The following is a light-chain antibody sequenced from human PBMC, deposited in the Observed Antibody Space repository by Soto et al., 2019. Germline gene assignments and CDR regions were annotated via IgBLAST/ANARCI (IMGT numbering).Light chain of an antibody. Sequence: QSALTQPASVSGSPGQSITISCTGTSSDVGNYIFVSWYRQHPGKAPKLMIYDINNRPSGVPDRFSGSKSGNTASLTISGLQAEDEADYYCCSYAGSYTNVFGTGTKVTVL. CDR2: DIN. CDR1: SSDVGNYIF. J-gene: IGLJ1*01. CDR3: CSYAGSYTNV. V-gene: IGLV2-11*01.